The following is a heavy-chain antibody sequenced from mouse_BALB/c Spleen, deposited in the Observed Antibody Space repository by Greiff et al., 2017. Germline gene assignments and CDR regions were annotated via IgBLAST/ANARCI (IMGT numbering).Heavy chain of an antibody. CDR2: INPGSGGT. Sequence: QVQLQQSGAELVRPGTSVKVSCKASGYAFTNYLIEWVKQRPGQGLEWIGVINPGSGGTNYNEKFKGKATLTADKSSSTAYMQLSSLTSDDSAVYFCARGGGYRYGYAMDYWGQGTSVTVSS. V-gene: IGHV1-54*01. CDR1: GYAFTNYL. CDR3: ARGGGYRYGYAMDY. D-gene: IGHD2-14*01. J-gene: IGHJ4*01.